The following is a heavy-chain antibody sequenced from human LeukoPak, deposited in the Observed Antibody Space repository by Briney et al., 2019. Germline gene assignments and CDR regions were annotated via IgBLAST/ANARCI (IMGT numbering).Heavy chain of an antibody. CDR2: ISSSDTYI. CDR3: ARDRKQLVESGAFDV. V-gene: IGHV3-21*04. J-gene: IGHJ3*01. D-gene: IGHD6-13*01. CDR1: GFTFSSYS. Sequence: PGGSLRLSCAASGFTFSSYSMNWVRQAPGKGLEWVSSISSSDTYIYHADSVKGRFTISRDNSKNTLYLQMNTLRAEDTAVYYCARDRKQLVESGAFDVWGQGTMVTVSS.